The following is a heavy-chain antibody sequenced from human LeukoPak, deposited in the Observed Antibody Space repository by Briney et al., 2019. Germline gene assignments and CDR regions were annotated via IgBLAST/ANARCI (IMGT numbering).Heavy chain of an antibody. Sequence: PSETLSLTCGVNGGSFSGYYWSWIRQPPGKGLEWIGEINHSGSTKYNPSFKSRVTISVDTSKDKFSLKLSSVTAADTAVYYCARQYSSGWYKGYFQYWGQGTLVTVSS. CDR1: GGSFSGYY. CDR2: INHSGST. V-gene: IGHV4-34*01. CDR3: ARQYSSGWYKGYFQY. D-gene: IGHD6-19*01. J-gene: IGHJ1*01.